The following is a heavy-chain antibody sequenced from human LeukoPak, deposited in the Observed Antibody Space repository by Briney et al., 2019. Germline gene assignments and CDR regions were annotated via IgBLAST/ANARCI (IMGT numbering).Heavy chain of an antibody. CDR3: AREDYDSSGYYYLSRYYFDY. D-gene: IGHD3-22*01. CDR1: GGSISSYY. CDR2: IYYSGST. J-gene: IGHJ4*02. V-gene: IGHV4-59*12. Sequence: SETLSLTCTVSGGSISSYYWSWIRQPPGKGLEWIGYIYYSGSTNYNPSLKSRVTISVDTSKNQFSLKLSSVTAADTAVYYCAREDYDSSGYYYLSRYYFDYWGQGTLVTVSS.